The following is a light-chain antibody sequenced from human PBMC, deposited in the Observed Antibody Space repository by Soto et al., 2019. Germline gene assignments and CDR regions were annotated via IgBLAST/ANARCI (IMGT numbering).Light chain of an antibody. CDR1: SSDVGGYNY. CDR3: SSYTSSSTWV. CDR2: EVS. V-gene: IGLV2-14*01. J-gene: IGLJ3*02. Sequence: QSALTQPASVSGSPGQSITISCTGTSSDVGGYNYVSWYQQHPGKAPKLIIYEVSNRPSGVSNHFSGSKSGNTASLTISGLQDEDEGAYYCSSYTSSSTWVFGGGTKLTVL.